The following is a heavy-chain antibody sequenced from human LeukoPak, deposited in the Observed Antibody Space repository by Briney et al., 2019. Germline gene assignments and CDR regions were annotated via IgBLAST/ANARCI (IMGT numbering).Heavy chain of an antibody. J-gene: IGHJ5*02. V-gene: IGHV4-4*09. CDR3: ATTSSRDLNWFDP. D-gene: IGHD2-2*01. Sequence: SETLSLTCTVSGGSISSYYWSWIRQPPGKGLEWIGYIYTSGSTNYNPSLKSRVTISVDTSKNQFSLKLSSVTAADTAVYYCATTSSRDLNWFDPRGQGTLVTVSS. CDR1: GGSISSYY. CDR2: IYTSGST.